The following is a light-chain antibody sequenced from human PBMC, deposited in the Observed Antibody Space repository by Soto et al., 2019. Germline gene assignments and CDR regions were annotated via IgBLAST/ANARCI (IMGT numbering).Light chain of an antibody. CDR2: KAS. CDR3: HQFHSFSPT. CDR1: QSISSG. Sequence: DIQMTQSPSTLSASVGDRVTITCRASQSISSGLAWYQQKPGTAPTLLIYKASSVESGVPSRFSGSGSGTEFTLTISSLQPDDFANYYYHQFHSFSPTFGQGTKVEI. V-gene: IGKV1-5*03. J-gene: IGKJ1*01.